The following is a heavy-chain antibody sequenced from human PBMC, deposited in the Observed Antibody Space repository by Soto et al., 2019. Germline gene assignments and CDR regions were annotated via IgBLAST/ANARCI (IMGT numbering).Heavy chain of an antibody. CDR2: IIPIFGTA. J-gene: IGHJ5*02. Sequence: QVQLVQSGAEVKKPGSSVKVSCTASGGTFSSYAISWVRPAPGQGLEGMGGIIPIFGTANYAQKFQGRVTITADKSTSTAYMERSSLRSEDTAVYYCARRVGYSYGQRLNWFDPWGQGTLVTDSS. V-gene: IGHV1-69*06. CDR1: GGTFSSYA. CDR3: ARRVGYSYGQRLNWFDP. D-gene: IGHD5-18*01.